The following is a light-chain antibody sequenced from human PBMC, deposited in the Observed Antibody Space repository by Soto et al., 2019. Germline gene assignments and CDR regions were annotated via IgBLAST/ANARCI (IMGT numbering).Light chain of an antibody. Sequence: EIVLTQSPGTLSLSPGEGATLSCRASQSVSSSYIAWYQQRPGQTPSLLIYDASTRATGIPDRFSGSGSGTHFTLTISRLEPGDFAVYYCQHFGGTTCTFGQGTRLEIK. V-gene: IGKV3-20*01. J-gene: IGKJ5*01. CDR1: QSVSSSY. CDR2: DAS. CDR3: QHFGGTTCT.